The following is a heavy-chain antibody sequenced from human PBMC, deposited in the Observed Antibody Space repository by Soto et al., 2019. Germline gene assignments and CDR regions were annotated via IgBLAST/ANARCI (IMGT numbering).Heavy chain of an antibody. Sequence: ASVKVSCKASGYTFTSYAIHWVRQAPGQRLEWMGWINAGNGNTKYSQKFQGRVIITRETSAGTAYMELRSLRSEDTAVYYCATPIVAFYWGQGTLVNVS. D-gene: IGHD5-12*01. CDR1: GYTFTSYA. V-gene: IGHV1-3*01. CDR2: INAGNGNT. J-gene: IGHJ4*02. CDR3: ATPIVAFY.